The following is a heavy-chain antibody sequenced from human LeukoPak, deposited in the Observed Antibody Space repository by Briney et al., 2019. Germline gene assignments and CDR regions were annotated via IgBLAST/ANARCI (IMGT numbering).Heavy chain of an antibody. CDR2: IYSGGST. Sequence: GGSLRLSCAASGFTVSSNYMSWVRQAPGKGLEWVSVIYSGGSTYYADSVKGRFTISRDNSKNTLYLQMNSLRAEDTAVYYCARREMATIYDAFDVWGRGTMVTVSS. D-gene: IGHD5-24*01. J-gene: IGHJ3*01. CDR3: ARREMATIYDAFDV. V-gene: IGHV3-53*01. CDR1: GFTVSSNY.